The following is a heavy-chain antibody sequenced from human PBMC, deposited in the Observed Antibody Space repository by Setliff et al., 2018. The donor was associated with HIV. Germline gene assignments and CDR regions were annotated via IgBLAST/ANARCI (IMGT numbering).Heavy chain of an antibody. V-gene: IGHV3-7*01. D-gene: IGHD5-12*01. CDR3: ARDWRSGYDLNFDY. CDR2: IKQDGSEK. Sequence: PGGSLRLSCAASGFTFSSYWMSWVRQAPGKGLEWVASIKQDGSEKYYVDSVKGRFTISRDNAKNSLYLQMNSLRAEDTAMYYCARDWRSGYDLNFDYWGQGTLVTVSS. CDR1: GFTFSSYW. J-gene: IGHJ4*02.